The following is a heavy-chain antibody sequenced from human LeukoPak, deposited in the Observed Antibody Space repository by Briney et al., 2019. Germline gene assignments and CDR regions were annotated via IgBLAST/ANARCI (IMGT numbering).Heavy chain of an antibody. J-gene: IGHJ4*02. D-gene: IGHD3-16*01. V-gene: IGHV1-69*04. CDR2: IIPILGIA. CDR3: TTDEGGFPGYFDY. CDR1: GGTFSSYA. Sequence: ASVKVSCKASGGTFSSYAISWVRQAPGQGLEWMGRIIPILGIANYAQKFQGRVTITADKSTSTAYMELSSLRSEDTAVYYCTTDEGGFPGYFDYWGQGTLVTVSS.